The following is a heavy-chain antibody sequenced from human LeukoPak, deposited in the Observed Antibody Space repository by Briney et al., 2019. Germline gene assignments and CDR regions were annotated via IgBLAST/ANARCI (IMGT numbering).Heavy chain of an antibody. CDR2: IIPIFGTA. Sequence: ASVKVSCKASGGTFSSYAISWVRQAPGQGLEWMGGIIPIFGTANYAQKFQGRVTITADKSTSTAYMELSSLRSEDTAVYYCARGSRGAGNYYYYGMDVWGKGPRSPSPQ. CDR3: ARGSRGAGNYYYYGMDV. J-gene: IGHJ6*01. CDR1: GGTFSSYA. V-gene: IGHV1-69*06. D-gene: IGHD1-26*01.